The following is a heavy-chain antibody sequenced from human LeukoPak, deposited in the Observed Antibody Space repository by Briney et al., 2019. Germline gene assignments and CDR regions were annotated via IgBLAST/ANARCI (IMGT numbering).Heavy chain of an antibody. Sequence: SETLSLTCAVSGGSISSGGYSWSWIRQPPGKGLEWIGYIYHSGSTCYNPSLKSRVTISIDRSKNQFSLKLRYVTVADTAVYYCARAGNWFDPWGQGTLVTVSS. CDR3: ARAGNWFDP. J-gene: IGHJ5*02. CDR1: GGSISSGGYS. CDR2: IYHSGST. V-gene: IGHV4-30-2*01.